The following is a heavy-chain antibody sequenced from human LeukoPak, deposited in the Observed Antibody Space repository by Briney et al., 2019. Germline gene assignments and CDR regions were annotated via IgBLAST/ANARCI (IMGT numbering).Heavy chain of an antibody. D-gene: IGHD3-3*01. J-gene: IGHJ5*02. V-gene: IGHV1-69*01. Sequence: GSSVKVSCKAAGGTFSSYAISWVRQAPGQGLEWMGGIIPIFGTANYAQKFQGRVTITADESTSTAYMELSSLRSEDTAVYYCARASFTIFGAVIDIHWFDPWGQGTLVTVSS. CDR3: ARASFTIFGAVIDIHWFDP. CDR2: IIPIFGTA. CDR1: GGTFSSYA.